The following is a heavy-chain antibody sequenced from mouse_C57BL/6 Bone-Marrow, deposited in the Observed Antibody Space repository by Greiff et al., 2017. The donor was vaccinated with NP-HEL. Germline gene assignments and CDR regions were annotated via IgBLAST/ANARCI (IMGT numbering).Heavy chain of an antibody. CDR1: GYTFTSYW. D-gene: IGHD2-5*01. V-gene: IGHV1-61*01. J-gene: IGHJ3*01. CDR3: AREAYYSNYEAY. Sequence: VQLQQPGAELVRPGSSVKLSCKASGYTFTSYWMDWVKQRPGQGLEWIGNIYPSDSETHYNQKFKDKATLTVDKSSSTAYMQLSSLTSEDSAVYYCAREAYYSNYEAYWGQGTLVTVSA. CDR2: IYPSDSET.